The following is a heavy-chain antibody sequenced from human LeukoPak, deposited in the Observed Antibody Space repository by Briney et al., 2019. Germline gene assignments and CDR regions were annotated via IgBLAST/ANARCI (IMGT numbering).Heavy chain of an antibody. CDR3: VRVTWSYPSKLFDY. D-gene: IGHD3-16*02. CDR1: GGSFSGYY. CDR2: INHSGST. J-gene: IGHJ4*02. V-gene: IGHV4-34*01. Sequence: PSETLSLTCAVYGGSFSGYYWSWIRQPPGKGLEWIGEINHSGSTNYNPSLKSRVTISVDTSKNQFSLKLSSVTAADTAVYCCVRVTWSYPSKLFDYWGQGTLVTVSS.